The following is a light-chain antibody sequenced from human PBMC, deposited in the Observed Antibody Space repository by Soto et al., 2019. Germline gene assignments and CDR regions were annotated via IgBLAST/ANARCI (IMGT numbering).Light chain of an antibody. CDR3: QQRFNWPQT. Sequence: DIVLTQSPATLSLSPGERATLSCRASQSVSRSFAWYQHKSGQAPRLLIYDASNRATGIPSRFSGSGSGTDFTLTISSLEPEDFAVYYCQQRFNWPQTFGQGTKVEFK. CDR1: QSVSRS. J-gene: IGKJ1*01. CDR2: DAS. V-gene: IGKV3-11*01.